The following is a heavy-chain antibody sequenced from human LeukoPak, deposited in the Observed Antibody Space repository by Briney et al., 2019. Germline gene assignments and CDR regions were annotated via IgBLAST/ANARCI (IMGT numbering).Heavy chain of an antibody. D-gene: IGHD3-22*01. CDR3: ARARLAVVPFDC. CDR1: GFTFSSYW. V-gene: IGHV3-7*01. CDR2: INQDGSEE. J-gene: IGHJ4*02. Sequence: PGGSLRLSCAASGFTFSSYWMSWVRQAPGKGLEWVANINQDGSEEYYVDSVKGRFTISRDNAKNSLYLQMNSLRAEDTAVYYCARARLAVVPFDCWGQGTLVTVST.